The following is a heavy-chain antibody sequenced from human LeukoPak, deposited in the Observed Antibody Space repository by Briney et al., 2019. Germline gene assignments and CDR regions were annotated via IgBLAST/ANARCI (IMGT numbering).Heavy chain of an antibody. CDR2: IGDSGGDT. Sequence: PGGSLRLSCADFGFTISSSAMSWVRQAPGKGLEWVSAIGDSGGDTYYADSVKGRFTISRDNSKNTLYLQMNSLRAEDTALYYCAKQVIAPGPIDYWGQGTLVTVSS. CDR3: AKQVIAPGPIDY. V-gene: IGHV3-23*01. J-gene: IGHJ4*02. CDR1: GFTISSSA. D-gene: IGHD2-21*01.